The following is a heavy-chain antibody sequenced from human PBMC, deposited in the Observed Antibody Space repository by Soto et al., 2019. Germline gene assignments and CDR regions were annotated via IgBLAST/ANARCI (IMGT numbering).Heavy chain of an antibody. CDR3: SKGRGGSGSLTPRVDL. CDR1: GFTFNNYA. CDR2: ISGGGDTT. Sequence: EVQLLESGGGLVQPGGSLRLSCAASGFTFNNYAMTWVRQAPGKGLEWVSAISGGGDTTSYADSVRGRVTVSRDASKNPLYLHMSSGIAEDTALYSCSKGRGGSGSLTPRVDLWGQGTLGTFSS. J-gene: IGHJ5*02. V-gene: IGHV3-23*01. D-gene: IGHD3-10*01.